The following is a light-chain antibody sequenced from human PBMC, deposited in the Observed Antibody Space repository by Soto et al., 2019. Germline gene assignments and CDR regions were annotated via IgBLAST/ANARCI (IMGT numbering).Light chain of an antibody. V-gene: IGKV1-5*03. Sequence: IQMTQSPSTLAASVGDRVTITCRASQSISSWLAWYQQKPGKAPNLLIFKASTLQSGVPSRFSGSGSGTEFTLTISSLQPDDFATYYCQQYSSYSWTFGQGTKVDIK. CDR1: QSISSW. J-gene: IGKJ1*01. CDR2: KAS. CDR3: QQYSSYSWT.